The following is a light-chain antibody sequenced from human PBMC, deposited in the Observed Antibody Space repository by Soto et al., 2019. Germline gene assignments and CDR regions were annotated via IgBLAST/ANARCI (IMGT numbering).Light chain of an antibody. Sequence: DIQMTQSPSSLSASVGDRVTITCRASQSISSYLNWYQQKPGKAPKLLIYAASSLQSGVPSRFSGSGSGTDFTLTISSLQPEDFATYYCLELNNYPLTFGGGTKVDSK. CDR2: AAS. V-gene: IGKV1-39*01. CDR3: LELNNYPLT. J-gene: IGKJ4*01. CDR1: QSISSY.